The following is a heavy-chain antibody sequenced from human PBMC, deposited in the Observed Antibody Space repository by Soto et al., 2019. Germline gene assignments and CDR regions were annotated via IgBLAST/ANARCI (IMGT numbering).Heavy chain of an antibody. CDR1: GGSISSGGYY. CDR3: ARGTGTRYYGSGSYWGNWFDP. CDR2: IYYSGST. V-gene: IGHV4-31*03. Sequence: PSETLSLTCTVSGGSISSGGYYWSWIRQHPGKGLEWIGYIYYSGSTYYNPSLKSRVTISVDTSKNQFSLKLSSVTAADTAVYYCARGTGTRYYGSGSYWGNWFDPWGQGTLVTVSS. J-gene: IGHJ5*02. D-gene: IGHD3-10*01.